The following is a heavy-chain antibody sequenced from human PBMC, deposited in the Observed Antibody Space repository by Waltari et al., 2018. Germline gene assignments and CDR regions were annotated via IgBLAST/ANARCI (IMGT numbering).Heavy chain of an antibody. D-gene: IGHD3-10*01. CDR3: ARGGHYDAVTSYYSDALHV. Sequence: QVQLQESGPGLVKPSETLSPTCVVSVGSMDSSFWNWLRQPPGKGLEWIGYVYYSGGSKYNTSLESRVTISADTSKNEVSLSLTSVTAADTAVYFCARGGHYDAVTSYYSDALHVWGRGTTVIVSS. J-gene: IGHJ3*01. V-gene: IGHV4-59*08. CDR1: VGSMDSSF. CDR2: VYYSGGS.